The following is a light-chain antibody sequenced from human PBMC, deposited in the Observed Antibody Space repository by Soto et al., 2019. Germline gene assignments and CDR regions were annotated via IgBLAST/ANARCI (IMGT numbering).Light chain of an antibody. CDR3: QHYNAFPWP. CDR1: QSIANN. V-gene: IGKV3-15*01. CDR2: GAS. Sequence: IVLTQSPATLTVSPAERATLSCRASQSIANNLAWYQQRPGQAPRLLIHGASTRATGIPARFSGSRSGTEFTLTIGGLQPDDFATYYCQHYNAFPWPFGQGTKVDIK. J-gene: IGKJ1*01.